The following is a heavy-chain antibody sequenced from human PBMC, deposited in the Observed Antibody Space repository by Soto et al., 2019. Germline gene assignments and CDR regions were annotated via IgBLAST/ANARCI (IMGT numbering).Heavy chain of an antibody. Sequence: QVQLVQSGAEVKKPGSSVKVSCKASGGTFSSYAISWVRQAPGQGLEWMGGIIPIFGTANYAQKFQGRVTITADESTSTAYMELSSLRSEDTAVYYCAREYDYDSVAPYSYYGMDVWGQGTTVTVSS. D-gene: IGHD3-16*01. V-gene: IGHV1-69*01. CDR2: IIPIFGTA. J-gene: IGHJ6*02. CDR1: GGTFSSYA. CDR3: AREYDYDSVAPYSYYGMDV.